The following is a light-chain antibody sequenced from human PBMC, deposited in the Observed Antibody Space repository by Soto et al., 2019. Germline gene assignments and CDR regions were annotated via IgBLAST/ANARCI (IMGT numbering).Light chain of an antibody. CDR2: AAS. CDR3: QQSHSIPFT. Sequence: DIQMTQSPSSLSASVGDRVTITCRASQSISSYLNWYQQKPGKAPKLLIYAASSLQSGVPLRFSGSGSGTNFALTISSLQPEDFATYYCQQSHSIPFTFGPGTKVDMK. V-gene: IGKV1-39*01. J-gene: IGKJ3*01. CDR1: QSISSY.